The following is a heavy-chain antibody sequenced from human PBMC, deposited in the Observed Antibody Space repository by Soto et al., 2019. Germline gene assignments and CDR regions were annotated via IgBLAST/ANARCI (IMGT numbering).Heavy chain of an antibody. CDR1: GVSFSGYY. CDR3: ASSHLWFGPKENYFDY. J-gene: IGHJ4*02. D-gene: IGHD3-10*01. CDR2: IYNSGST. V-gene: IGHV4-59*08. Sequence: SETLSLTCAVYGVSFSGYYWSWIRQPPGKGLEWIGNIYNSGSTNYNPSLKSRVAISVDTSKNQFSLKLSSVTAADTAVYYCASSHLWFGPKENYFDYWGQGTLVTVSS.